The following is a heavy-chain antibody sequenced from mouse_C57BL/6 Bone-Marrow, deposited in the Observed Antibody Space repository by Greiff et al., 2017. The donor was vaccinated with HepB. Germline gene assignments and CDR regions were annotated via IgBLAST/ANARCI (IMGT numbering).Heavy chain of an antibody. Sequence: VQLQQSGAELARPGASLKLSCKASGYTFTSYGISWVKQRTGQGLEWIGEIYPRSGNTYYNEKFKGKATLTADKSSSTAYMELRSLTSEDSAVYFCASYDYDGYFDVWGTGTTVTVSS. D-gene: IGHD2-4*01. CDR2: IYPRSGNT. CDR1: GYTFTSYG. CDR3: ASYDYDGYFDV. V-gene: IGHV1-81*01. J-gene: IGHJ1*03.